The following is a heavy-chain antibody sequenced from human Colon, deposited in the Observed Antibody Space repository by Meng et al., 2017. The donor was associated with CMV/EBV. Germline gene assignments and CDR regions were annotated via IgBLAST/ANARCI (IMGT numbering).Heavy chain of an antibody. CDR3: ASTGPLYGLYFCY. Sequence: GGSLRLSCAASGNSFSNSWMIWVRRAPGKGLEWVAKTNEDGSDKYYVDSVKGRFTIFRDNAKNSVYLQMNSLRAEDTAVYYCASTGPLYGLYFCYWGQGTLVTVSS. CDR2: TNEDGSDK. J-gene: IGHJ4*02. D-gene: IGHD2-8*01. V-gene: IGHV3-7*01. CDR1: GNSFSNSW.